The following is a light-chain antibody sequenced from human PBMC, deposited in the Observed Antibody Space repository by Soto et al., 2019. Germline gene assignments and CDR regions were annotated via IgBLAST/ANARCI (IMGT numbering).Light chain of an antibody. CDR3: QQSYSTPWT. V-gene: IGKV1-39*01. CDR1: QSISTY. Sequence: DIPMTQSPSSLSASVGDRVTITCRASQSISTYLNWYQHKPGKAPKFLIYGASSLQSVVPSRFSGSGSGTDFTLTISSLQPEDFATYYCQQSYSTPWTFGQGTKVEIK. J-gene: IGKJ1*01. CDR2: GAS.